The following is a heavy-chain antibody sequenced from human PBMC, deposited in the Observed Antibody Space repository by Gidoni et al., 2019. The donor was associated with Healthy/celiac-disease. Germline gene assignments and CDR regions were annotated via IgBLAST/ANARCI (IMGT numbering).Heavy chain of an antibody. D-gene: IGHD6-19*01. CDR3: ARDSSGWYVLDY. V-gene: IGHV3-30-3*01. J-gene: IGHJ4*02. CDR1: GFPFSSYA. CDR2: IAYDGSNK. Sequence: QVQLVESGGGVVQPGRSLRLSCAASGFPFSSYAMHWVRQAPGKGLEWVAVIAYDGSNKYYADSVKGRFTISRDNSKNTLYLQMNSLRAEDTAVYYCARDSSGWYVLDYWGQGTLVTVSS.